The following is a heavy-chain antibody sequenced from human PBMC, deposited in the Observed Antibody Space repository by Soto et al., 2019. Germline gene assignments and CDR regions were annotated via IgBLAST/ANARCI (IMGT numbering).Heavy chain of an antibody. J-gene: IGHJ5*02. Sequence: ASVKVSCKASGYTFTSYGISWVRQAPGQGLEWMGWISAYNGNTNYAQKLQGRVTMTTDTSTSTAYMELRSLRSDDTAVYYCARNQILVFPVAPNWLNPWGKGTLSPLL. CDR1: GYTFTSYG. CDR2: ISAYNGNT. CDR3: ARNQILVFPVAPNWLNP. V-gene: IGHV1-18*01. D-gene: IGHD2-2*01.